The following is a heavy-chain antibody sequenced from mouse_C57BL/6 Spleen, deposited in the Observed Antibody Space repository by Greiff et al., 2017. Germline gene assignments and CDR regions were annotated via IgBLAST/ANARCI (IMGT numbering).Heavy chain of an antibody. V-gene: IGHV1-64*01. J-gene: IGHJ2*01. D-gene: IGHD1-1*01. CDR1: GYTFTSYW. CDR2: IHPNSGST. CDR3: EASYYYGSSLYYFDY. Sequence: QVQLQQPGAELVKPGASVKLSCKASGYTFTSYWMHWVKQRPGQGLEWIGMIHPNSGSTNYNEKFKSKATLTVDKSSSTAYMQLSSLTSEDSAVYYCEASYYYGSSLYYFDYWGQGTTLTGSS.